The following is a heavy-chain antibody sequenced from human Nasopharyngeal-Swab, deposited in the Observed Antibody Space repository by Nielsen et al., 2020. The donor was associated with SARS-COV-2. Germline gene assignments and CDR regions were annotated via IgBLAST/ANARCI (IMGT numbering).Heavy chain of an antibody. CDR3: ARHLRRGGDSGGDWFDP. D-gene: IGHD2-21*01. CDR1: GYRFTSYW. J-gene: IGHJ5*02. CDR2: IYPGDSDT. V-gene: IGHV5-51*01. Sequence: KVSCKGSGYRFTSYWIGWVRQMPGKGLEWMGIIYPGDSDTRYSPSFQGQVTISADKSISTAYLQWSSLKASDTAMYYCARHLRRGGDSGGDWFDPWGQGTLVTVSS.